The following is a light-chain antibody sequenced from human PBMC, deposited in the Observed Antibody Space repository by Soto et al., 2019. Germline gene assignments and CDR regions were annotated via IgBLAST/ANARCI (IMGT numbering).Light chain of an antibody. CDR3: SSYTSSYTWV. CDR1: SSDVGGYNY. V-gene: IGLV2-8*01. Sequence: QSALTQPPSASGSPGQSVAISCTGTSSDVGGYNYVSWYQQHPGKAPKLMIYEVNKRPSGVPDRFSGSKSGNTASLTVSGLQAEDEADYYCSSYTSSYTWVFGGGTKVTVL. CDR2: EVN. J-gene: IGLJ3*02.